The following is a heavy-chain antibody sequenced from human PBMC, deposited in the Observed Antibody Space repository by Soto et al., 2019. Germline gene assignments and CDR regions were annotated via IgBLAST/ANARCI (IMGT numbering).Heavy chain of an antibody. CDR3: ARDRIAVAGNPEYFQH. J-gene: IGHJ1*01. D-gene: IGHD6-19*01. CDR1: GFTVSSNY. V-gene: IGHV3-66*01. Sequence: EVQLVESGGGLVQPGGSLRLSCAASGFTVSSNYMSWVRQAPGKGLEWVSVIYSGGSTYYADSVKGRFTISRDNSKNTLYLQMNSLRAEATAVYYCARDRIAVAGNPEYFQHWGQGTLVTGSS. CDR2: IYSGGST.